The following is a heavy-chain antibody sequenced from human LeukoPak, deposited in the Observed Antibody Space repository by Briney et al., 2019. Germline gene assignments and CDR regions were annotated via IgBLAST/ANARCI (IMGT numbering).Heavy chain of an antibody. D-gene: IGHD3-3*01. Sequence: ASVKVSCKASGGTFSSYAISWVRQAPGQGLEWMGGIIPIFGTANYAQKFQGRVTMTRDTSISTAYMELSRLRSDDTAVYYCARAYVLRFLEWLFMFDPWGQGTLVTVSS. J-gene: IGHJ5*02. CDR3: ARAYVLRFLEWLFMFDP. CDR2: IIPIFGTA. CDR1: GGTFSSYA. V-gene: IGHV1-69*05.